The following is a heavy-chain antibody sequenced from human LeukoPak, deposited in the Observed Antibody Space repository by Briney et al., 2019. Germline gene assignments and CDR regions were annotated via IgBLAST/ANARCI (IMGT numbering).Heavy chain of an antibody. D-gene: IGHD6-19*01. Sequence: PGRSLRHSRAASGFTFSRYRINWVRQARGKGLEWVSSISSSSYIYYADSVKGRFTISRDNAKNSLFLQMNSLRAEDTAVYYCARVGYSSGWYGWFDPWGQGTLVTVSS. CDR3: ARVGYSSGWYGWFDP. J-gene: IGHJ5*02. CDR1: GFTFSRYR. CDR2: ISSSSYI. V-gene: IGHV3-21*01.